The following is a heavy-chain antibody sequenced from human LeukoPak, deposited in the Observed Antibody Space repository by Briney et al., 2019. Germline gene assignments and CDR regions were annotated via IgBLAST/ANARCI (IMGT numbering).Heavy chain of an antibody. J-gene: IGHJ4*02. CDR3: ARDHMVRGEIDY. D-gene: IGHD3-10*01. CDR2: ISSSSSFI. CDR1: GFTFSSYS. Sequence: GGSLRLSCAASGFTFSSYSMNWVRQAPGRGLEWVSSISSSSSFIYYADSVKGRFTISRDNAKNSLYLQMNSQRAEDTAVYYCARDHMVRGEIDYWGQGTLVTVSS. V-gene: IGHV3-21*01.